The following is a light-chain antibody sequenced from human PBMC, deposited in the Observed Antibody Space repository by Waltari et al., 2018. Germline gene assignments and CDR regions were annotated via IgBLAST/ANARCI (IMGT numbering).Light chain of an antibody. Sequence: QSALTQAASVSGSPGQPITISCTGTSSDVGGYNYVSWYQQHPGKAPKLIISDVSSRPSGVSNPFSGSKSGNTASLTISGLQAEDEADYYCNSYASSNTRVFGGGTKVTVL. CDR3: NSYASSNTRV. J-gene: IGLJ3*02. CDR2: DVS. V-gene: IGLV2-14*03. CDR1: SSDVGGYNY.